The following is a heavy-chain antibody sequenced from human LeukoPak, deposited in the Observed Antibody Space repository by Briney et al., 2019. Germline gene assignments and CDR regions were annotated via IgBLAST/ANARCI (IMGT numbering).Heavy chain of an antibody. CDR1: GFTFSNYW. CDR3: ARESAEWGDV. V-gene: IGHV3-7*01. Sequence: GGSLRLSCAASGFTFSNYWMSWVRQAPGKGLEWVANIKQDGSEKYYVDSVKGRFTLSRDNAKNSLYLQMNSLRGEDTAVYYCARESAEWGDVWGQGTMVTVSS. D-gene: IGHD2-8*01. J-gene: IGHJ3*01. CDR2: IKQDGSEK.